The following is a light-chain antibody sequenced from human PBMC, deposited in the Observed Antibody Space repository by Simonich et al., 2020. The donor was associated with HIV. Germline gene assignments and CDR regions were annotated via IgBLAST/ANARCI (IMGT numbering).Light chain of an antibody. Sequence: DIVMTQSPDSLAVSLGERATINCKSSQSVLYSSNNQNYLAWYQQKPGPPPKLLIYWASTRESGVPYRFSGSGSGTDFTLTISGLQAEDVAVYYCQQYYITPHTFGQVTKVETK. V-gene: IGKV4-1*01. CDR2: WAS. CDR3: QQYYITPHT. J-gene: IGKJ1*01. CDR1: QSVLYSSNNQNY.